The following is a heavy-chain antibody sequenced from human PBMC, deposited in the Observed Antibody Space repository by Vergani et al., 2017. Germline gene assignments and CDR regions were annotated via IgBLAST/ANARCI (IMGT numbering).Heavy chain of an antibody. CDR2: ISWNSGSI. D-gene: IGHD1-26*01. Sequence: EVQLVESGGGLVQPGRSLRLSCAASGFTFDDYAMHWVRQAPGKGLEWVSGISWNSGSIGYADSVKGRFTISRDNSKNTLYLQMNSLRAEDTAVYYCAKIPMVGATFDYWGQGTLVTVSS. J-gene: IGHJ4*02. CDR1: GFTFDDYA. V-gene: IGHV3-9*01. CDR3: AKIPMVGATFDY.